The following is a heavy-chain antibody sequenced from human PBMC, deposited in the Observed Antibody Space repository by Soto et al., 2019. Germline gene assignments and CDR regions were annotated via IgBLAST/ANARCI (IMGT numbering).Heavy chain of an antibody. D-gene: IGHD3-16*01. CDR3: AGLGGFDP. J-gene: IGHJ5*02. Sequence: QVQLVQSGAEVKKPGSSVKVSCKASGGTFSSYAISWVRQAPGQGLEWMGGIITIFGTANYAQKFEGRVTITADDSTSPDKMEMSSLGSEDSAGYYCAGLGGFDPWGQGTLVTVSS. CDR1: GGTFSSYA. V-gene: IGHV1-69*12. CDR2: IITIFGTA.